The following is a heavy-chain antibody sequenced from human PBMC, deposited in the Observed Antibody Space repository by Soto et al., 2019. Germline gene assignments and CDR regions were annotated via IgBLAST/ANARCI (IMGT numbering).Heavy chain of an antibody. CDR3: ARGTPEITMVREILISFDP. J-gene: IGHJ5*02. Sequence: SETLSLTCTVSGGSISTYYWSWIRQPPGEGLEWIGYIYYSGSTKYNPSLKSRVTISVDTSKNPFSLKLNSVTAADTAVYYCARGTPEITMVREILISFDPWGQGTLVTVSS. D-gene: IGHD3-10*01. V-gene: IGHV4-59*01. CDR1: GGSISTYY. CDR2: IYYSGST.